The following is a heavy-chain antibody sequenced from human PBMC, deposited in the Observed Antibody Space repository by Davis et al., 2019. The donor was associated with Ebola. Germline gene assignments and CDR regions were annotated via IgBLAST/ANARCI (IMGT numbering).Heavy chain of an antibody. CDR3: ARDFKVGRYDFWSGYWSQYYYGMDV. CDR2: IIPIFGTA. Sequence: AASVKVSCKASGGTFSSYAIGWVRQAPGQGLEWMGGIIPIFGTANYAQKFQGRVTITADKSTSTAYMELSSLRSEDTAVYYCARDFKVGRYDFWSGYWSQYYYGMDVWGQGTTVTVSS. CDR1: GGTFSSYA. D-gene: IGHD3-3*01. V-gene: IGHV1-69*06. J-gene: IGHJ6*02.